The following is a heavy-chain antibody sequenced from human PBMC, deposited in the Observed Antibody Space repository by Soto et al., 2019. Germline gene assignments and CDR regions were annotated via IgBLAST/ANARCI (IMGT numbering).Heavy chain of an antibody. CDR1: GFSLSTSGVG. D-gene: IGHD2-15*01. V-gene: IGHV2-5*02. Sequence: DSGPTLVNPTQTLTLTCTFSGFSLSTSGVGVGWIRQPPGKALEWLALIYWDDDKRYSPSLKSRLTITKDTSKNQVVLTMTNMDPVDTATYYCAHTGRGLAAPEYYFDYWGQGTLVTVSS. CDR3: AHTGRGLAAPEYYFDY. J-gene: IGHJ4*02. CDR2: IYWDDDK.